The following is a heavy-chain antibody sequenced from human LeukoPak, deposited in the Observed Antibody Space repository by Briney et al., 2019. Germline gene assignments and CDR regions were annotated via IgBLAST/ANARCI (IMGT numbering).Heavy chain of an antibody. Sequence: GGSLRLSCAASGFTFRNYWMSWVRQAPGKGLEWVANIKEDGSAKNYMDSVKGRFTISRDNAKSSLYLQMNSLRAEGTAVYFCARDGPWFGEFFDYWGQGTPVTVSS. CDR3: ARDGPWFGEFFDY. CDR1: GFTFRNYW. V-gene: IGHV3-7*01. J-gene: IGHJ4*02. D-gene: IGHD3-10*01. CDR2: IKEDGSAK.